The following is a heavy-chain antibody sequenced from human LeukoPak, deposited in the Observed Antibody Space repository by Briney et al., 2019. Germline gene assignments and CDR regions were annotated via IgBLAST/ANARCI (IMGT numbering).Heavy chain of an antibody. V-gene: IGHV4-39*07. D-gene: IGHD5-24*01. CDR2: IYYSGST. Sequence: PSETLSLTCTVSGGSISSSSYYWGWIRQPPGKGLGWIGSIYYSGSTYYNPSLKSRVTISVDTSKNQFSLKLSSVTAADTAVYYCARDPRWLQFSPYFDYWGQGTLVTVSS. J-gene: IGHJ4*02. CDR3: ARDPRWLQFSPYFDY. CDR1: GGSISSSSYY.